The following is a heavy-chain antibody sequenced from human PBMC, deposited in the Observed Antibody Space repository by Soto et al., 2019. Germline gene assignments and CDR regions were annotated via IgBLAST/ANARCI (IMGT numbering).Heavy chain of an antibody. D-gene: IGHD6-13*01. J-gene: IGHJ6*02. CDR3: AADGSSSWYYYYYGMDV. CDR1: GFTFTSSA. V-gene: IGHV1-58*01. CDR2: IVVGSGNT. Sequence: ASVKVSCKASGFTFTSSAVQWVRQARGQRLEWIGWIVVGSGNTNYAQKFQERVTITRDMSTSTAYMELSSLRSEDTAVYYCAADGSSSWYYYYYGMDVWGQGTTVTVS.